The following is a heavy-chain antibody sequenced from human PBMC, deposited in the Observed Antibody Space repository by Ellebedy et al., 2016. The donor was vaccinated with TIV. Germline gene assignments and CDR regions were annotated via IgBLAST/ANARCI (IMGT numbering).Heavy chain of an antibody. CDR3: ATGRSLIRGFDH. CDR1: GYIFTNHH. Sequence: ASVKVSCKASGYIFTNHHMHWVRQAPGQGLEWMGWISAYNGDINSAQKLQGRLTMSTDTSTSTVYMELRSLTSDDTAVYYCATGRSLIRGFDHWGQGTLVTVSS. J-gene: IGHJ4*02. D-gene: IGHD3-10*01. V-gene: IGHV1-18*04. CDR2: ISAYNGDI.